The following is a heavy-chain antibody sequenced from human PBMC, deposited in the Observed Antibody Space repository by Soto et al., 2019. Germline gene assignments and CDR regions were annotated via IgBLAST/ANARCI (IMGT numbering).Heavy chain of an antibody. CDR1: GFTFSSYS. CDR2: ISSSSSYI. D-gene: IGHD3-22*01. V-gene: IGHV3-21*01. Sequence: GGSLRLSCAASGFTFSSYSMNWVRQAPGKGLEWVSSISSSSSYIYYADSVKGRFTISRDNAKNSLYLQMNSLRAEDTALYYCAREGYYYDSSGGLGYYYGMDVWGQGTTVTVSS. J-gene: IGHJ6*02. CDR3: AREGYYYDSSGGLGYYYGMDV.